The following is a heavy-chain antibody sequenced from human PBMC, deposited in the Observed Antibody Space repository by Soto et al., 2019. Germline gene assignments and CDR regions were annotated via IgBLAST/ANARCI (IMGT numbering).Heavy chain of an antibody. CDR3: ARHPSDFWFDP. CDR1: GRSISSSSYF. Sequence: QLQLQESGPGLEKPSETLSLTCSVSGRSISSSSYFWGWIRQPPGKGLEWIGSIYYSGSTYYNPSLKSRVTVSVDTSKNQFSLKLSSVTAADTAVYYCARHPSDFWFDPWGQGTLVTVSS. J-gene: IGHJ5*02. D-gene: IGHD2-21*02. CDR2: IYYSGST. V-gene: IGHV4-39*01.